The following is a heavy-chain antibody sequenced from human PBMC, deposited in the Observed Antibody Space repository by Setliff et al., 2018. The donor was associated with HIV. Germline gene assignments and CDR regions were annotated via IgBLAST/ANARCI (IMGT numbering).Heavy chain of an antibody. CDR2: SNSDGSST. CDR1: GFTFSRDW. D-gene: IGHD2-2*01. Sequence: GGSLRLSCAASGFTFSRDWMLWVRQPPGKGLVWVARSNSDGSSTSHADSVKGRFTISRDNAKSTLYLQMNGLRADDTAVYYCARHVGYCSSTTCYGTVYFDYWGQGTLVTVSS. J-gene: IGHJ4*02. CDR3: ARHVGYCSSTTCYGTVYFDY. V-gene: IGHV3-74*01.